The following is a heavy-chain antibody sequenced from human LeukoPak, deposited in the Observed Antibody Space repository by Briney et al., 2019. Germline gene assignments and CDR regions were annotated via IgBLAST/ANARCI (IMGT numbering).Heavy chain of an antibody. J-gene: IGHJ3*02. CDR3: ATVYCGGDCQPDAFDI. CDR2: SDPEDGET. V-gene: IGHV1-24*01. CDR1: GYTLTELS. Sequence: GASVKVSCKVSGYTLTELSMHWVRQAPGKGLEWVGGSDPEDGETIYAQKFQGRDTMTEDTSTDTAYMELSSLRSEDTAVYYCATVYCGGDCQPDAFDIWGQGTMVTVSS. D-gene: IGHD2-21*02.